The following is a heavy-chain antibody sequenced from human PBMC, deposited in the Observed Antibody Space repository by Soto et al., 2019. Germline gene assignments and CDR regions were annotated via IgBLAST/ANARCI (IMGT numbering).Heavy chain of an antibody. CDR3: AKGGLYSSGWYRADD. CDR1: GFTFGDYA. J-gene: IGHJ4*02. CDR2: IKSKTDGGTT. D-gene: IGHD6-19*01. V-gene: IGHV3-15*01. Sequence: GGSLRLSCAASGFTFGDYAMSWVRQAPGKGLEWVGRIKSKTDGGTTDYAAPVKGRFTISRDDSKNTLYLQMNSLKTEDTAVYYCAKGGLYSSGWYRADDWGQGTLVTVSS.